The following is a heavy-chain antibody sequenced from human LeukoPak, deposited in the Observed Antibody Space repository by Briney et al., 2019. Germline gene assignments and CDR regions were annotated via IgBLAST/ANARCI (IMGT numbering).Heavy chain of an antibody. Sequence: GGSLRLSCAASGITFSDYAMNWVRQAPGKGLQWVSVISGSGTGTYYADSVKGRFTISRDNSKNTLYLQMNSLRAEDTAVYYCAKVKTLRYFDYFDYWGQGTLVTVSS. J-gene: IGHJ4*02. D-gene: IGHD3-9*01. V-gene: IGHV3-23*01. CDR2: ISGSGTGT. CDR1: GITFSDYA. CDR3: AKVKTLRYFDYFDY.